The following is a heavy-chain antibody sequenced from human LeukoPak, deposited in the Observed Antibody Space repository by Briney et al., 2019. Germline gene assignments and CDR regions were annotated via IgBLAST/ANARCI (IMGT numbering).Heavy chain of an antibody. V-gene: IGHV4-30-4*02. Sequence: SETLSLTCTVSGGSISSGDYYWSWIRQPPGKGLEWIGYIYYSGITYYNPSLTSRVTISLVTSKNQFSLKLTAVTAADTAVYSCDSDLVSEGNCLDYWGQGTLVTVSS. CDR3: DSDLVSEGNCLDY. J-gene: IGHJ4*02. CDR1: GGSISSGDYY. D-gene: IGHD4-23*01. CDR2: IYYSGIT.